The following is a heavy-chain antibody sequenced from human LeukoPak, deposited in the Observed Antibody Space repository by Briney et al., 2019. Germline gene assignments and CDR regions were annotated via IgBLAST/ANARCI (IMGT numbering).Heavy chain of an antibody. CDR2: IYPNSGAT. CDR1: GYTFTDSY. J-gene: IGHJ4*02. Sequence: GASVKVSCKTSGYTFTDSYMHWVRQAPGQGLEWMGWIYPNSGATNYAQKFQDRVTLTRDTSISTAYMELSRLTSDDTAVYYCAKDDGGNSFAYWGQGTLVTVSS. V-gene: IGHV1-2*02. CDR3: AKDDGGNSFAY. D-gene: IGHD4-23*01.